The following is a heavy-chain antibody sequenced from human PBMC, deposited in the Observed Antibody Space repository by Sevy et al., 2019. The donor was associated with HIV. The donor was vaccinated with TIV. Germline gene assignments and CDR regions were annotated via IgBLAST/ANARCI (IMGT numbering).Heavy chain of an antibody. CDR3: ARTSPYFYYGMDV. CDR2: FYYSGST. CDR1: GDSISGYY. J-gene: IGHJ6*02. D-gene: IGHD4-17*01. V-gene: IGHV4-59*01. Sequence: SETLSLTCTVSGDSISGYYWSWIRQPPGKGLEWIGYFYYSGSTNYNPSLKGQVSISVDTSKNQVSLELSSVTAADTAVYFCARTSPYFYYGMDVWGQGTPVTVSS.